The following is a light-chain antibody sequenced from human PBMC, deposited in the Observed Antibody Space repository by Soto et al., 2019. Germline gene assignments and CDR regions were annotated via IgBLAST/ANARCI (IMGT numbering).Light chain of an antibody. CDR1: QSISSW. CDR2: DAS. V-gene: IGKV1-5*01. Sequence: DIQMTQSPSTLSASVGDRATITCRASQSISSWLAWYQQKPGKAPKLLIYDASSRESGVPSRFSGSGSGTEFTLTISRLQPDDFATYYCQQYNSYRTFGEGTKVDIK. CDR3: QQYNSYRT. J-gene: IGKJ1*01.